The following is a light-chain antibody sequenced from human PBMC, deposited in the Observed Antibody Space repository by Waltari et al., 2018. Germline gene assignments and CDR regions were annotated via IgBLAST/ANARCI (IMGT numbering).Light chain of an antibody. CDR3: AAWDDSLNGV. J-gene: IGLJ3*02. CDR1: SSNIGTNT. CDR2: SNN. Sequence: QSVLTQPPSASGTPGQKVTISCSGSSSNIGTNTVNWYQQLPGTAPKLLIYSNNQRPSGVPDRVSGAKSGTSASLAISGLQSEDEADDYCAAWDDSLNGVFGGGTKLTVL. V-gene: IGLV1-44*01.